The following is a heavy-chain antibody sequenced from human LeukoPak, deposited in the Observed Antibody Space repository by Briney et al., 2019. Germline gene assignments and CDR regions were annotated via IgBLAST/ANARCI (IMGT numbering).Heavy chain of an antibody. V-gene: IGHV1-69*05. CDR1: GGTFSSYA. J-gene: IGHJ6*03. CDR3: ARGRVGATEADHYYYMDV. D-gene: IGHD1-26*01. Sequence: ASVKVSCKASGGTFSSYAISWVRQAPGQGLEWMGGIIPIFGTANYAQKFQGRVTITTDESTSTAYMELRSLRSEDTAVYYCARGRVGATEADHYYYMDVWGKGTTVTVSS. CDR2: IIPIFGTA.